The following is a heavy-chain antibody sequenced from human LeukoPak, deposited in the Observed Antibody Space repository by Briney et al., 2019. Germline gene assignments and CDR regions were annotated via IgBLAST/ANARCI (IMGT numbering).Heavy chain of an antibody. CDR2: IYYSGST. Sequence: SETLSLTCSVSGGSISSSSYYWGWIRQPPGKGLEWIGSIYYSGSTCYNPSLKSRVTISVDTSKNQFSLKLSSVTAADTAVYYCARLGLGSSRDYWGQGTLVTVSS. D-gene: IGHD6-6*01. J-gene: IGHJ4*02. CDR3: ARLGLGSSRDY. V-gene: IGHV4-39*01. CDR1: GGSISSSSYY.